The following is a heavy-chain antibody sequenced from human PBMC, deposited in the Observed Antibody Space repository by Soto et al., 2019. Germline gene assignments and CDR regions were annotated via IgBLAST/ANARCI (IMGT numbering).Heavy chain of an antibody. J-gene: IGHJ4*02. CDR1: GGSIINYY. CDR3: VRHCSGGSCFSSFDY. Sequence: QVQLEESGPGLVKPSETLSLTCTVSGGSIINYYWGWIRQPPGKGLEWIGYVYYTGSTKYNPSLESRVAISVDTSRNQFSLKLGSVSAADTALYYCVRHCSGGSCFSSFDYWGQGTLVTVSS. D-gene: IGHD2-15*01. CDR2: VYYTGST. V-gene: IGHV4-59*08.